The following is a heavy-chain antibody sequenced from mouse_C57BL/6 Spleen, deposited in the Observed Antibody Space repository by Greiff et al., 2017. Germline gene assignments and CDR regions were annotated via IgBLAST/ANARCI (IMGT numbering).Heavy chain of an antibody. D-gene: IGHD3-2*02. CDR2: IYPSDSYT. V-gene: IGHV1-50*01. CDR1: GYTFTSYW. CDR3: ASQATGWFAY. J-gene: IGHJ3*01. Sequence: VQLQQPGAELVKPGASVKLSCKASGYTFTSYWMQWVKQRPGQGLEWIGEIYPSDSYTNYNQQFKGKATLTLDTSSSTAYMQLSSLTSEVSAVYYCASQATGWFAYWGQGTLVTVSA.